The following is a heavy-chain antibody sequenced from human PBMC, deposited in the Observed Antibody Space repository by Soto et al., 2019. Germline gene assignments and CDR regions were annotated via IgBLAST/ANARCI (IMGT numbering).Heavy chain of an antibody. V-gene: IGHV3-30-3*01. D-gene: IGHD6-19*01. Sequence: QVQLVESGGGVVQPGRSLRLSCAASGFTFSSYAMHWVRQAPGKGLEWVAVISYDGSNKYYADSVKGRFTISRDNSKNTRYLQMNSLRAEDTAVYYCARDRYSSGWFDYWGQGTLVTVSS. J-gene: IGHJ4*02. CDR3: ARDRYSSGWFDY. CDR2: ISYDGSNK. CDR1: GFTFSSYA.